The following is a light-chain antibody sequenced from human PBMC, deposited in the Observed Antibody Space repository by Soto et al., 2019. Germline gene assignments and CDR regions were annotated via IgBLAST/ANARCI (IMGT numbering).Light chain of an antibody. CDR2: DVT. CDR1: SSDVGGYKY. CDR3: SSYTSFKTLV. J-gene: IGLJ1*01. V-gene: IGLV2-14*01. Sequence: QSVLTQPASVSESPGQSITISCTGSSSDVGGYKYVSWYQQHPGKAPKLLIYDVTNRPSGVSNRFSGSKSGYTASPTISGLQSEDEADYYCSSYTSFKTLVFGNGTKVTVL.